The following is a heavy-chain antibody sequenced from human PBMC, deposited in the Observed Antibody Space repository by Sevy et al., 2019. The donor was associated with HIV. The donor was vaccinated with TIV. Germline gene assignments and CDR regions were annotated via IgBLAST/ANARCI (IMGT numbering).Heavy chain of an antibody. CDR2: FDPEDGET. CDR1: GYTLTELS. J-gene: IGHJ3*02. CDR3: ATGDHRGADYDSRMPFFVAFDI. Sequence: ASVKVSCKVSGYTLTELSMHWVRQAPGKGLEWMGGFDPEDGETIYAQKFQGRVTMTEVTSTDTAYMELSSLRSEDTAVYYCATGDHRGADYDSRMPFFVAFDIWGQGTMVTVSS. D-gene: IGHD3-22*01. V-gene: IGHV1-24*01.